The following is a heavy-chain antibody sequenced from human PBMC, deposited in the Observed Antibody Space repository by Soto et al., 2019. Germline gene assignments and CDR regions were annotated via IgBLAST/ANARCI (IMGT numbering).Heavy chain of an antibody. V-gene: IGHV4-39*01. CDR3: ATSNWFDP. CDR2: IYYSGST. J-gene: IGHJ5*02. Sequence: QLQLQESGPGLVKPSETLSLTCTVSGGSISSRGYYWGWIRQPPGKGLEWIGTIYYSGSTYYNPSLKSRVTISVDASENQFSLKLSSVTAADTAVYYGATSNWFDPWGQGTLVTVSS. CDR1: GGSISSRGYY.